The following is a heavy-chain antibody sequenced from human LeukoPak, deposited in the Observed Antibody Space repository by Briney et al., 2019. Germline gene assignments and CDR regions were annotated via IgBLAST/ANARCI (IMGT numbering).Heavy chain of an antibody. CDR1: GFTFSSYA. Sequence: GGSLRLSCAASGFTFSSYAMSWVRQAPGKGLEWVSAISGGGGSTYYADSVKGRFTISRDNSKNTLYLQMNSLRAEDTAVYYCAKDAGHCSGGSCYFDYWGQGTLVTVSS. V-gene: IGHV3-23*01. CDR2: ISGGGGST. D-gene: IGHD2-15*01. CDR3: AKDAGHCSGGSCYFDY. J-gene: IGHJ4*02.